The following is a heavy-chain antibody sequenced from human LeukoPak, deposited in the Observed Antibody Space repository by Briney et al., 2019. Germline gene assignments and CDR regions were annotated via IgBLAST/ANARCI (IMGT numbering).Heavy chain of an antibody. CDR2: ISYDGSNK. Sequence: HTGGSLRLSCAASGFTFSSYAMHWVRQAPGKGLEWVAVISYDGSNKYYADSVKGRFTISRDNSKNTLYLQMNSLRAEDTAVYYCAKEGYSSGWSYYYYGMDVWGQGTTVTVSS. CDR1: GFTFSSYA. J-gene: IGHJ6*02. V-gene: IGHV3-30-3*01. D-gene: IGHD6-19*01. CDR3: AKEGYSSGWSYYYYGMDV.